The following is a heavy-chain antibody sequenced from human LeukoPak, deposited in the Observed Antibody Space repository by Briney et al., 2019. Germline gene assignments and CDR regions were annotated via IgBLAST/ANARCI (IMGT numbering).Heavy chain of an antibody. J-gene: IGHJ3*02. CDR3: ARESDWEDAFDI. CDR1: GFTFSTYG. V-gene: IGHV3-30*19. D-gene: IGHD3-9*01. CDR2: ISYDGSNK. Sequence: GGSLRLSCAAAGFTFSTYGMHWVRQAPGKGLEWVAVISYDGSNKYYADSVKGRFTISRDNSKNTLYLQMNSLRAEDTAVYYCARESDWEDAFDIWGQGTMVTVSS.